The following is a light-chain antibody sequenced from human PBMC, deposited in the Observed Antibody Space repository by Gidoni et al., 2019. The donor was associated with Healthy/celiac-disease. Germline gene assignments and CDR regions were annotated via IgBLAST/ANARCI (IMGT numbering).Light chain of an antibody. J-gene: IGKJ4*01. CDR1: QSVSSY. CDR3: QQRRLALT. V-gene: IGKV3-11*01. Sequence: EIVLTQSPATLSLSPGERATLSCRASQSVSSYLAWYQQKPGQAPRLLIYDASNRATGIPARFSGSGSGTDFTLTISSLEPEDFAVYYCQQRRLALTFGGGTKVEIK. CDR2: DAS.